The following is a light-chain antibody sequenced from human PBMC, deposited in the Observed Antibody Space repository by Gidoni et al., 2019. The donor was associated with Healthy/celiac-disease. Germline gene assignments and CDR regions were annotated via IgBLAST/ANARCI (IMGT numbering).Light chain of an antibody. J-gene: IGKJ1*01. CDR3: QQYNSYPPWT. CDR1: QSISSW. V-gene: IGKV1-5*03. CDR2: KAS. Sequence: DIQMTPSPSTLSASVGDRVTITCRASQSISSWLAWYQQKPGKAPKLLIYKASILESGVPSRFSGSGSGTEFTLTISSLQPDDFATYYCQQYNSYPPWTFGQGTKVEIK.